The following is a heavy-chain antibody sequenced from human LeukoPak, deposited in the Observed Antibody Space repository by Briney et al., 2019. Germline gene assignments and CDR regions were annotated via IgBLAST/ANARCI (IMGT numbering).Heavy chain of an antibody. CDR3: ARDVRGSGSYLIYYMDV. V-gene: IGHV4-4*07. Sequence: PSETLSLTCTVSGGSISSYYWSWIRQPAGKGLEWIGRIYTSGSTNYNPSLRSRVTRSVDTSKNQFSLKLSSVTAADTAVYYCARDVRGSGSYLIYYMDVWGKGTTVTVSS. CDR1: GGSISSYY. CDR2: IYTSGST. D-gene: IGHD3-10*01. J-gene: IGHJ6*03.